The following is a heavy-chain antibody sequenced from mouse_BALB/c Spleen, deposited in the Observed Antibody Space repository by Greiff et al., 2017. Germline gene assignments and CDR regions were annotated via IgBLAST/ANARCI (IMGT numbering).Heavy chain of an antibody. D-gene: IGHD2-1*01. CDR1: GYTFTSYW. V-gene: IGHV1S81*02. CDR2: INPSNGRT. CDR3: AYGNYWFAY. J-gene: IGHJ3*01. Sequence: DQLQQPGAELVKPGASVKLSCKASGYTFTSYWMHWVKQRPGQGLEWIGEINPSNGRTNYNEKFKSKATLTVDKSSSTAYMQLSSLTSEDSAVYYCAYGNYWFAYWGQGTLVTVSA.